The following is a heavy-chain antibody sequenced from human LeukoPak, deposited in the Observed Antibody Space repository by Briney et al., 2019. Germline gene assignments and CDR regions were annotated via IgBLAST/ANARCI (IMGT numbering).Heavy chain of an antibody. CDR1: GYTFTGYY. Sequence: ASVKVSFKASGYTFTGYYMHWVRQAPGQGLEWMGWINPNSGGTNYAQKFQGRVTMTRDTSISTAYMELSRLRSDDTAVYYCARTYSWYYYDSSGYYDYWGQGTLVTVSS. D-gene: IGHD3-22*01. CDR2: INPNSGGT. V-gene: IGHV1-2*02. J-gene: IGHJ4*02. CDR3: ARTYSWYYYDSSGYYDY.